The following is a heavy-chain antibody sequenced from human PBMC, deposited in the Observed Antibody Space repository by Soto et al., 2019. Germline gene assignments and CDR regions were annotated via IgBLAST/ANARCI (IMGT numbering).Heavy chain of an antibody. Sequence: QVQLVQSGAEVKKPGASVKLSCKASGYTFTSYGISWVRQAPGQGLEWMGWISADNGNTNYAQKLQGRVTMTTDTSTSTAYMVLSSLRSDVMAEYYCARAVLDGSGYWAENNPDWGRGTLVTVSS. CDR2: ISADNGNT. CDR3: ARAVLDGSGYWAENNPD. J-gene: IGHJ4*02. D-gene: IGHD3-22*01. V-gene: IGHV1-18*03. CDR1: GYTFTSYG.